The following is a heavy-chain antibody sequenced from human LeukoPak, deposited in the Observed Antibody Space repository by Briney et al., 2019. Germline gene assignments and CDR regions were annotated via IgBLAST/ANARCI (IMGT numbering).Heavy chain of an antibody. J-gene: IGHJ4*02. CDR3: ARAGVDSSGYYYQGFDY. CDR1: GYSISSGYY. D-gene: IGHD3-3*01. Sequence: LSLTCTVSGYSISSGYYWGWIRQPPGKGLEWISYITSNGNSVYYAASVKGRFTISRDNAKNSLYLQVNSLTAEDAAVYYCARAGVDSSGYYYQGFDYWGQGTQVTVSS. CDR2: ITSNGNSV. V-gene: IGHV3-11*04.